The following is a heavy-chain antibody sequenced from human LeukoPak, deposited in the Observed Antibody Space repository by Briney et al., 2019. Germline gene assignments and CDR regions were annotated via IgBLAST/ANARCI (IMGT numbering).Heavy chain of an antibody. CDR2: ISYDGSNE. J-gene: IGHJ3*02. CDR3: ARDRSSSWYNAFDI. CDR1: GFTFSSYA. D-gene: IGHD6-13*01. Sequence: GGSLRLSCAASGFTFSSYAMHWVRQAPGKGLEWVAVISYDGSNEYYADSVKGRFTISRDNSKNTLYLQMNSLRAEDTAVYYCARDRSSSWYNAFDIWGQGTMVTVSS. V-gene: IGHV3-30*04.